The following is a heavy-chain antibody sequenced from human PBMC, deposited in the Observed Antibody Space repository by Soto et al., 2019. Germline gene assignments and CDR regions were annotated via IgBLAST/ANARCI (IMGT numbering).Heavy chain of an antibody. CDR1: GDSVSSGSYY. Sequence: QVQLQESGPGLVKPSETLSLTCTVSGDSVSSGSYYWSWIRQPPGKGLEWIGFIYYSGSTDYNPSLKSRVTISVDPSKNHFSLRLSSVTAADTAVYYCASSTMELKVVGVPFDYLGQGTLVTVSS. CDR2: IYYSGST. D-gene: IGHD3-22*01. J-gene: IGHJ4*02. V-gene: IGHV4-61*03. CDR3: ASSTMELKVVGVPFDY.